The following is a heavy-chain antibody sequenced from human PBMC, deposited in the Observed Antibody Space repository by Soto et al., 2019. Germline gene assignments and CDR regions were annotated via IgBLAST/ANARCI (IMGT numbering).Heavy chain of an antibody. V-gene: IGHV1-69*13. CDR2: IIPIFGTA. CDR3: ARSREYYYYGMDV. Sequence: ASVKVSCKASGGTFSSYAIIWVRQAPGQGLEWMGGIIPIFGTANYAQKFQGRVTITADESTSTAYMELSSLRSEDTAVYYCARSREYYYYGMDVWGQGTTVTVSS. CDR1: GGTFSSYA. J-gene: IGHJ6*02.